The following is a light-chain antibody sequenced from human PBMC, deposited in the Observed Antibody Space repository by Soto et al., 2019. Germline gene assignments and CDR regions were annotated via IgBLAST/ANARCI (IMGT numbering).Light chain of an antibody. CDR1: QSVSSY. CDR2: DAS. J-gene: IGKJ1*01. Sequence: IVMTQSPATLSVSPGERASLSCRASQSVSSYLAWYQQKPGQAPRLLIYDASNRATGIPARFSGSGSGTDFTLTISSLEPEDFAVYYCQQRSNWWTFGQGTKVDIK. CDR3: QQRSNWWT. V-gene: IGKV3-11*01.